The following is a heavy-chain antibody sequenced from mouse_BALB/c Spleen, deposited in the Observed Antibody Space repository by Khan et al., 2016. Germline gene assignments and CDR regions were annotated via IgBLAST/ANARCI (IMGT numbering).Heavy chain of an antibody. J-gene: IGHJ1*01. Sequence: QIQLVQSGPELKKPGKTVKISCKASGYTFTNYGMNWVKQAPGKGLKWMGWINTYSGESTYADDFKGRFAFSLETSANTAYLQINNLKNEDTATYFCARYRYYDGSSRYVEVWGAGTTVTVSS. V-gene: IGHV9-3-1*01. CDR1: GYTFTNYG. CDR2: INTYSGES. D-gene: IGHD1-1*01. CDR3: ARYRYYDGSSRYVEV.